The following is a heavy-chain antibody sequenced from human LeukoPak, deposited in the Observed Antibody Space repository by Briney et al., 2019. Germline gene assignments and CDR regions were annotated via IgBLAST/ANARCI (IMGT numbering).Heavy chain of an antibody. V-gene: IGHV1-46*01. Sequence: GASVKVSCKASGYTFTSYYMHWVRQAPGQGLEWMGIINPSGGSTSYAQKFQGRVTMTRDTSTSTVYMELSSLRSEDTAVYYCARDSVPRVGGSYSRGAFDIWGQGTMVTVSS. CDR3: ARDSVPRVGGSYSRGAFDI. CDR2: INPSGGST. CDR1: GYTFTSYY. J-gene: IGHJ3*02. D-gene: IGHD1-26*01.